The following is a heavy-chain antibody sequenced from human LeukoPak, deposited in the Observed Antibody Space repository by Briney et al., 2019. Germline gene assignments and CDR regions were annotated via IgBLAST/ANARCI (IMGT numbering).Heavy chain of an antibody. CDR2: IYYSGST. V-gene: IGHV4-59*01. J-gene: IGHJ5*02. CDR1: GGSISSYY. CDR3: ARVGTRNWFDP. Sequence: TSSETLSLTCTVSGGSISSYYWSWIRQPPGKGLERIGYIYYSGSTNYNPSLKSRVTISVDTSKNQFSLKLSSVTAADTAVYYCARVGTRNWFDPWGQGTLVTVSS.